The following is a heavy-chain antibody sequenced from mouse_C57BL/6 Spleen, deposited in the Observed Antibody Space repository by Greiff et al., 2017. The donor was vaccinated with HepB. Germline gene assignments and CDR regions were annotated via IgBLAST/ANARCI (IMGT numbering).Heavy chain of an antibody. J-gene: IGHJ1*03. CDR1: GYSFTDYN. V-gene: IGHV1-39*01. CDR3: ARAPFITTVVAHYWYFDV. CDR2: INPNYGTT. D-gene: IGHD1-1*01. Sequence: EVQLQQSGPELVKPGASVKISCKASGYSFTDYNMNWVKQSNGKSLEWIGVINPNYGTTSYNQKFKGKATLTVDQSSSTAYMQLNSLTSEDSAVYYCARAPFITTVVAHYWYFDVWGTGTTVTVSS.